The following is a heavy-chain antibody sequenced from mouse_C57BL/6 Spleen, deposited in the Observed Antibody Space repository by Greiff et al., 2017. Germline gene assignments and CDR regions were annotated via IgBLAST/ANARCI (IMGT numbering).Heavy chain of an antibody. J-gene: IGHJ2*01. V-gene: IGHV1-26*01. D-gene: IGHD1-1*01. CDR2: INPNNGGT. CDR3: ARGYYGSSYFDY. CDR1: GYTFTDYY. Sequence: EVQLQQSGPELVKPGASVKISCKASGYTFTDYYMNWVKQSHGKSLEWIGDINPNNGGTSYNQKFKGKATLTVDTSSSTAYMQLSSLTSEDSAVYYCARGYYGSSYFDYWGQGTTLTVSS.